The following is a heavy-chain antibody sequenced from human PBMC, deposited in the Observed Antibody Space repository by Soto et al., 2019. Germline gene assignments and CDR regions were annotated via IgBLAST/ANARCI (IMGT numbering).Heavy chain of an antibody. V-gene: IGHV5-51*01. CDR1: GYSFTSYW. CDR3: AIARPTGDYGGDY. Sequence: GESLKISCKGSGYSFTSYWIGWVRQMPGKGLEWMGIIYPGDSDTRYSPSFQGQVTISADKSISTAYLQWSSLKASDTAMYYGAIARPTGDYGGDYWGQGSLVTVSS. J-gene: IGHJ4*02. D-gene: IGHD4-17*01. CDR2: IYPGDSDT.